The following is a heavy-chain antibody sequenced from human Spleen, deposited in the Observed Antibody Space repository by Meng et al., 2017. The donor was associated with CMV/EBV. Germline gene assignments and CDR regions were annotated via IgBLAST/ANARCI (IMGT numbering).Heavy chain of an antibody. V-gene: IGHV3-21*01. Sequence: GESLKISCAASGFTFSSYSMNWVRQAPGKGLEWVSSISSSSSYIYYADSVKGRFTISRDNAKNSLYLQMNSLRAEDTAVYYCARDRVVGAPNWAFDIWGQGTMVTVS. CDR1: GFTFSSYS. CDR2: ISSSSSYI. CDR3: ARDRVVGAPNWAFDI. J-gene: IGHJ3*02. D-gene: IGHD1-26*01.